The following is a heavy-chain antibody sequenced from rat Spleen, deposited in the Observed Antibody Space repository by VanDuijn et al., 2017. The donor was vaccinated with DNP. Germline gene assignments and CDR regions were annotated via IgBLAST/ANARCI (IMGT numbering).Heavy chain of an antibody. CDR3: TRRGYSSYIYAFDF. Sequence: EVQLVESGGDLVQPGRSLKLSCVASGFTFNNYWMTWLRQVPGKGLEWVASISSSSNYIYYADTLKGRFTISRDNAKNTLYLQMTSLRSEDTALYYCTRRGYSSYIYAFDFWGQGVMVTVSS. V-gene: IGHV5-34*01. CDR2: ISSSSNYI. CDR1: GFTFNNYW. D-gene: IGHD1-2*01. J-gene: IGHJ2*01.